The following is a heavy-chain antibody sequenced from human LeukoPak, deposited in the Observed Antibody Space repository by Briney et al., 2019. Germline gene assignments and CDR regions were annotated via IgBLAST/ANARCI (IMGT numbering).Heavy chain of an antibody. V-gene: IGHV4-59*01. D-gene: IGHD2-2*02. J-gene: IGHJ3*02. CDR3: ASGYCSSTSCYKGAFDI. CDR1: GGSISSYY. Sequence: SETLSLTCTVSGGSISSYYWSWIRQPPGKGLEWIGYIYYSGSTNYNPSLKSRVTISVDTSKNQFSLKLSSVTAADTAVYYCASGYCSSTSCYKGAFDIWGQGTMVTVSS. CDR2: IYYSGST.